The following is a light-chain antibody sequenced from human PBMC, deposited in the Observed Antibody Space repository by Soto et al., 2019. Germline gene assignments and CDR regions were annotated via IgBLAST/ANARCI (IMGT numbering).Light chain of an antibody. J-gene: IGKJ4*01. CDR2: GPA. CDR1: QSISSSY. Sequence: EIVLTQSPGTLSLSPGERATLSCGASQSISSSYLAWYQKKPGQAPRLLIYGPANRATGIPDRFSASGSGTDFTLTISGLEPEDSAVYYCQQYTDSPITFGGGTKVEIK. CDR3: QQYTDSPIT. V-gene: IGKV3-20*01.